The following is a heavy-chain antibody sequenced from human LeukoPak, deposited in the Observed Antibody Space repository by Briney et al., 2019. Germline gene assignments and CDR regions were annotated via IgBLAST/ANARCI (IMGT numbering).Heavy chain of an antibody. CDR2: MNPNSGNT. Sequence: ASVKVSCKASGYTFTSYDINWVRQATGQGLEWMGWMNPNSGNTGYAQKFKGRVTMTRNTSISTAYMELSSLRSEDTAVYYCARGGSVAAAGTDWFDPWGQGTLVTVSS. V-gene: IGHV1-8*01. J-gene: IGHJ5*02. CDR1: GYTFTSYD. CDR3: ARGGSVAAAGTDWFDP. D-gene: IGHD6-13*01.